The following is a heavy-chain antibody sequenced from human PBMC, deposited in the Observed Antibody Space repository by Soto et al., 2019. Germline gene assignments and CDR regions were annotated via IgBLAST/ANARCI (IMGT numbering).Heavy chain of an antibody. Sequence: EVQLLESGGGLVQPGGSLRLSCAASGFTFSSYAMSWVRQAPGKGLEWVSAISGSGGSAYYADSVKGRFTISRDNSKNTLYLQMNSLRAEDTAVYYCAKDVYNWNGEEHFDYWGQGTLVTVSS. D-gene: IGHD1-1*01. CDR3: AKDVYNWNGEEHFDY. CDR2: ISGSGGSA. CDR1: GFTFSSYA. V-gene: IGHV3-23*01. J-gene: IGHJ4*02.